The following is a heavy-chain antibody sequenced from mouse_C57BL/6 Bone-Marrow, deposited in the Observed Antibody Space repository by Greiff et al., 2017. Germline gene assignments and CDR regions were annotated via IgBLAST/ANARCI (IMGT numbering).Heavy chain of an antibody. CDR1: GFSLTSYG. D-gene: IGHD1-1*01. V-gene: IGHV2-5*01. CDR2: IWRGGST. CDR3: AKEGYYGSSYREYFDY. J-gene: IGHJ2*01. Sequence: QVQLQQSGPGLVQPSQSLSITCTVSGFSLTSYGVHWVRQSPGKGLEWLGVIWRGGSTDYNAAFMSRLSITKDNSKSQVFFKMNSLQADDTAIYYCAKEGYYGSSYREYFDYWGQGTTLTVSS.